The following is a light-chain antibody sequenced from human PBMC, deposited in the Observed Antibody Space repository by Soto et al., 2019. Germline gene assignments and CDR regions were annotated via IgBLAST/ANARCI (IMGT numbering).Light chain of an antibody. Sequence: QSVLTQPPSVSGSPGQSVTISCTGSTNAFGRYNRVSWYQQSPGTAPKLIIYEVNNRPSGVPDRFSGSKSGNTASLTISGLQTEDEADYYCSSFTTATTWVFGRGTKVTVL. CDR3: SSFTTATTWV. CDR1: TNAFGRYNR. V-gene: IGLV2-18*02. J-gene: IGLJ3*02. CDR2: EVN.